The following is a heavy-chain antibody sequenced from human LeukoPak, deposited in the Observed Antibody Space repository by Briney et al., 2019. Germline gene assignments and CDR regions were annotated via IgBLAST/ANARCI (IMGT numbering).Heavy chain of an antibody. CDR3: VREVRAAAGKAGVDY. Sequence: ASVKDSCKASGYTFTGYYMHWVGQAPGQGLEWMGWINPNSGGTNYAQKFLGRVTMPRDTSISTAYMQLSRLRSDDTAVYYCVREVRAAAGKAGVDYWGQGTLVTVSS. CDR1: GYTFTGYY. CDR2: INPNSGGT. J-gene: IGHJ4*02. D-gene: IGHD6-13*01. V-gene: IGHV1-2*02.